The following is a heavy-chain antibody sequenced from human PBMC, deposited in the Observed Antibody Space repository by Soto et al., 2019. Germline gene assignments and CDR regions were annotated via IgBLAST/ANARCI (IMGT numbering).Heavy chain of an antibody. J-gene: IGHJ4*02. D-gene: IGHD3-22*01. Sequence: EVQLVESGGGLVKPGGSLRLSCAASGFTFSSYSMNWVRQAPGKGLEWVSSISSSSSYIYYADSVKGRFTISRDNAKNALNLQMNSQRAEDTAVYYCARETPSGYRYFDYWGQGTLVTVSS. CDR3: ARETPSGYRYFDY. CDR2: ISSSSSYI. CDR1: GFTFSSYS. V-gene: IGHV3-21*01.